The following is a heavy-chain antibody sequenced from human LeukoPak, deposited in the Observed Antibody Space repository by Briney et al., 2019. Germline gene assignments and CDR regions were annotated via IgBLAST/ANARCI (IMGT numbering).Heavy chain of an antibody. D-gene: IGHD3-10*01. CDR1: GGSISSYY. V-gene: IGHV4-34*01. J-gene: IGHJ5*02. CDR3: ARGGYYGSGNDFRFDP. Sequence: SETLSLTCTVSGGSISSYYWSWIRQPPGKGLEWIGEINHSGSTNYNPSLKSRVTISVDTSKNQFSLKLTSVTAADTAVYFCARGGYYGSGNDFRFDPWGQGTLVTVSS. CDR2: INHSGST.